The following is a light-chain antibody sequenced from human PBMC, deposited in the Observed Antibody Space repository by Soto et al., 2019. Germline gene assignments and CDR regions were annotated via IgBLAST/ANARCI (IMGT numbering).Light chain of an antibody. V-gene: IGKV3-15*01. CDR1: QSIANT. CDR2: GAS. Sequence: EIVMTQSLATLSVSPGERATLSCRASQSIANTLAWYQQKPGQAPRLLIYGASIRATGIPARFSGSGSGTEFTLTISSLQSEDFAVYYCQQYNSWPTFGPGTKVDVK. J-gene: IGKJ3*01. CDR3: QQYNSWPT.